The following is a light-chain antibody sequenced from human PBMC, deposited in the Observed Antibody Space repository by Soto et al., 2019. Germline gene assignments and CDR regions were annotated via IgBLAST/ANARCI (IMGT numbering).Light chain of an antibody. J-gene: IGLJ3*02. Sequence: HSVLTQPPSASGTPGQRVTISCSGSSSTIGSKTLNWYQHLPGSAPKLLIYTTNQRPSGVPDRFSGSKSGTSASLAISGLQPEDEADYYCAAWNDSLNGVVFGGGTKVTVL. V-gene: IGLV1-44*01. CDR3: AAWNDSLNGVV. CDR1: SSTIGSKT. CDR2: TTN.